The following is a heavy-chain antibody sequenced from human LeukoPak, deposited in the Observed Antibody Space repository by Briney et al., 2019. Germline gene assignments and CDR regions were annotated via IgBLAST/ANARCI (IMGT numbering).Heavy chain of an antibody. Sequence: ASVKVSCKASGYTFTSYYMHWVRQAPGQGLEWMGIINPSGGSTSYAQKFQGRVTMARDTSTSTVYMELSSLRSEDTAVYYCARDHPSYWFDPWGQGTLVTVSS. CDR2: INPSGGST. J-gene: IGHJ5*02. CDR1: GYTFTSYY. CDR3: ARDHPSYWFDP. V-gene: IGHV1-46*01.